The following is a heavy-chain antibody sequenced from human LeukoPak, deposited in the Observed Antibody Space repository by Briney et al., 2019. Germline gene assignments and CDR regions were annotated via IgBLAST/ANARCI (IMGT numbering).Heavy chain of an antibody. CDR2: IYYSGST. CDR1: GGSISSGSYY. CDR3: ARVWSGSYQGDY. J-gene: IGHJ4*02. D-gene: IGHD1-26*01. Sequence: SETLSLTCTVSGGSISSGSYYWSWIRQPPGKGLEWIGYIYYSGSTNYNPSLKSRVTISVDTSKNQFSLKLSSVTAADTAVYYCARVWSGSYQGDYWGQGTLVTVSS. V-gene: IGHV4-61*01.